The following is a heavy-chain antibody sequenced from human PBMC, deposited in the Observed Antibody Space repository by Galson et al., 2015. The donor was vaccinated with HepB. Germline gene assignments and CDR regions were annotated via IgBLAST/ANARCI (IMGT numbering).Heavy chain of an antibody. CDR3: ARGLVHIGDCVDSTGTLDF. CDR2: IYHSGVT. V-gene: IGHV4-61*08. D-gene: IGHD3-22*01. J-gene: IGHJ4*02. Sequence: TLSLTCSVSGDSVINNGYYWTWIRQPPGRGLHWIGYIYHSGVTDFNPSLKSRLTMSVDTSKIQFSLRLSSVTAADTAVYYCARGLVHIGDCVDSTGTLDFWGQGILVTVSS. CDR1: GDSVINNGYY.